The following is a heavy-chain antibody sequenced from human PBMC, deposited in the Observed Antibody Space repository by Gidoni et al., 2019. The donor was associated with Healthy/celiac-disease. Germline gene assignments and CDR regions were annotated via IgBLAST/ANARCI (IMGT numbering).Heavy chain of an antibody. V-gene: IGHV4-59*01. Sequence: QVQLQESGPGLVKPSETLSLTCTVPGGSISCYYWSWIRQPPGKGLEWIGYIYYSGSTNYNPSLKSRVTISVDTSKNQFSLKLSSVTAADTAVYYCARDDSSRKFDYWGQGTLVTVSS. D-gene: IGHD6-13*01. CDR3: ARDDSSRKFDY. CDR2: IYYSGST. J-gene: IGHJ4*02. CDR1: GGSISCYY.